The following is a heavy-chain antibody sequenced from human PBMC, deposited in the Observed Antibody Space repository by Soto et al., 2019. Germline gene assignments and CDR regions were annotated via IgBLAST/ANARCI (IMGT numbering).Heavy chain of an antibody. Sequence: GAAVMCSFKDSGCTFSSYGISWVRQAPGQVLDCVGGIIPIFGTANYAKKFKGRVTITADESTPKAYSELTRLRSADKAAYYSARLEPRIEENWNGDYYYGTDVWSQRTTVHVSS. J-gene: IGHJ6*02. D-gene: IGHD1-1*01. V-gene: IGHV1-69*13. CDR2: IIPIFGTA. CDR3: ARLEPRIEENWNGDYYYGTDV. CDR1: GCTFSSYG.